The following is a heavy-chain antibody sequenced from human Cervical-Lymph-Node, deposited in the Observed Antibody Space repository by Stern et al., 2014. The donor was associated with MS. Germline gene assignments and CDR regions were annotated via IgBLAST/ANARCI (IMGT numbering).Heavy chain of an antibody. J-gene: IGHJ5*01. CDR1: GGSIYNYY. V-gene: IGHV4-59*01. D-gene: IGHD2-2*01. CDR2: IDYSGST. CDR3: ARALRNAYTWFDP. Sequence: QLQLQESGPGLVKPSETLSLTCTVSGGSIYNYYWTWIRQPPGKGLEWIGHIDYSGSTNYNPSLESRVTMSVDSSKNEFSLILTSVTAADTAVYYCARALRNAYTWFDPWGKGTLVTVSS.